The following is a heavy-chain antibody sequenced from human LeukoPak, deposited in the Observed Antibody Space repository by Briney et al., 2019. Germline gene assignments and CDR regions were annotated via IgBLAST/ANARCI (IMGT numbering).Heavy chain of an antibody. V-gene: IGHV3-23*01. CDR2: ICGSGGPT. Sequence: GGSLRLSCAASGFTFSTYGMNWVRQAPGTGLEWVSAICGSGGPTYYADSVEGRFTISRENSKKTLYLQINSLRAEDTAVYYCARSQPIFGGVIRRGQRFDPWGQGTLVTVSS. J-gene: IGHJ5*02. CDR3: ARSQPIFGGVIRRGQRFDP. CDR1: GFTFSTYG. D-gene: IGHD3-3*01.